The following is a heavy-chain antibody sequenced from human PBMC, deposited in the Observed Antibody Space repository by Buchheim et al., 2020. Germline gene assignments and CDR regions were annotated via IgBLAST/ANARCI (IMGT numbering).Heavy chain of an antibody. CDR3: ARDGGDCSSTSCYYYYGMDV. D-gene: IGHD2-2*01. Sequence: EVQLVESGGGLVQPGGSLRLSCAASGFTFSSYWMHWVRQAPGKGLVWVSRINSDGSSTSYADSVKGRFTISRDNAENTLYLQMNSLRAEDTAVYYCARDGGDCSSTSCYYYYGMDVWGQGTT. J-gene: IGHJ6*02. CDR1: GFTFSSYW. V-gene: IGHV3-74*01. CDR2: INSDGSST.